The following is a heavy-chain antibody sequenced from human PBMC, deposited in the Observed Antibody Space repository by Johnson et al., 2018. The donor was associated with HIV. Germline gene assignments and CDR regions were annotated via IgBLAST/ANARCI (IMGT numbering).Heavy chain of an antibody. CDR3: ARLPSGYSRDDLDI. V-gene: IGHV3-30*04. J-gene: IGHJ3*02. D-gene: IGHD5-18*01. CDR1: GFTFSSYG. Sequence: QVQLVESGGGVVQPGRSLRLSCAASGFTFSSYGMHWVRQAPAKGLEWVAVISYDGSDKDYADSVKGRFTVSRDNSKNTLYLQINSLRPEDTAVYYCARLPSGYSRDDLDIWGQGTMVTVSS. CDR2: ISYDGSDK.